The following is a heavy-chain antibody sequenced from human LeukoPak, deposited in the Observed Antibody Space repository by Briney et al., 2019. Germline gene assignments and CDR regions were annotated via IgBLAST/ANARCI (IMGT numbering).Heavy chain of an antibody. CDR3: ARGLDSSGWHLGKRERCFDY. V-gene: IGHV1-8*01. J-gene: IGHJ4*02. D-gene: IGHD6-19*01. CDR1: GYTFTSYD. Sequence: ASVKVSCKASGYTFTSYDINWVRQATGQGLEWMGWMNPNSGNTGYAQKLQGRVTMTRNTSISTAYMELSSLRSEDTAVCYCARGLDSSGWHLGKRERCFDYWGQGTLVTVSS. CDR2: MNPNSGNT.